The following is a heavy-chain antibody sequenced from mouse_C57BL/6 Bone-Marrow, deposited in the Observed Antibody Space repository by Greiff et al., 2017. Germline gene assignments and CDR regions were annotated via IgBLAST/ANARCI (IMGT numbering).Heavy chain of an antibody. CDR3: TRVVHYYYGTKPDWYCDV. D-gene: IGHD1-1*01. V-gene: IGHV5-9-1*02. CDR2: ISSGGDYI. J-gene: IGHJ1*03. CDR1: GFTFSSYA. Sequence: EVQGVESGEGLVKPGGSLKLSCAASGFTFSSYAMSWVRQTPEKRLEWVAYISSGGDYIYYADTVKGRFTISSDNARNTLYLQMSSLKSEDTAMYYCTRVVHYYYGTKPDWYCDVWGTGTTVTVSS.